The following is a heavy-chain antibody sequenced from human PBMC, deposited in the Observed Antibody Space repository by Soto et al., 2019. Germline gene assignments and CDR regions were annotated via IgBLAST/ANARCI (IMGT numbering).Heavy chain of an antibody. V-gene: IGHV3-23*01. J-gene: IGHJ4*02. Sequence: WGSLRLSCAASGFTFSIYALIFCRHCAFKWLEWVSGISGSGDSKHYSDSLMGRFTISRDNSKNTLYLQMNSLRAEDTAVYYCARIPYDHVWGTDRYSPNFDYWGQGTQVTVSS. CDR3: ARIPYDHVWGTDRYSPNFDY. CDR2: ISGSGDSK. CDR1: GFTFSIYA. D-gene: IGHD3-16*02.